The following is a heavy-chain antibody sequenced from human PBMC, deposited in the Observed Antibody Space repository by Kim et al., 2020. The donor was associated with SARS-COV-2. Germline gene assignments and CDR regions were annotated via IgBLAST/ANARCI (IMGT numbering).Heavy chain of an antibody. D-gene: IGHD2-21*02. J-gene: IGHJ3*02. Sequence: YSPSLKSRLTITKDTSKNQVVLTVTNMDPVDTATYYCAHRTALTGGAFDMWGQGTMVTVSS. V-gene: IGHV2-5*01. CDR3: AHRTALTGGAFDM.